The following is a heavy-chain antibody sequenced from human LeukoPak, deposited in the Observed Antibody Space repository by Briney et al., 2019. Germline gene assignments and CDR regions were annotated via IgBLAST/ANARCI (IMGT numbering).Heavy chain of an antibody. V-gene: IGHV3-64*02. CDR1: GFSFSSYT. J-gene: IGHJ6*03. Sequence: GGSLRLSCAASGFSFSSYTMHWVRQAPGKGLEYVSAIISHGGSTHYADSVKGRFTISRDNSKNTLFLQMGSLGAEDMAVYYCARVTMGATIANYYYYYLDVWGKGTTVTVSS. D-gene: IGHD3-3*01. CDR3: ARVTMGATIANYYYYYLDV. CDR2: IISHGGST.